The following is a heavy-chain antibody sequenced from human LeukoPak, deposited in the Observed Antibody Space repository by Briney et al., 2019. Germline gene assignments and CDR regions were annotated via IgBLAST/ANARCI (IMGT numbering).Heavy chain of an antibody. CDR1: ELTVSDSY. J-gene: IGHJ4*02. D-gene: IGHD1-26*01. CDR3: ARAGRWPRLFDY. V-gene: IGHV3-66*01. Sequence: GGSLRLSCAASELTVSDSYMSWVRQAPGKGLEWVSVIYSGGKAYYADSVKDRFFISRDSSLNTLYLQMNSLRIEDTAVYYCARAGRWPRLFDYWGQGTLVTVSS. CDR2: IYSGGKA.